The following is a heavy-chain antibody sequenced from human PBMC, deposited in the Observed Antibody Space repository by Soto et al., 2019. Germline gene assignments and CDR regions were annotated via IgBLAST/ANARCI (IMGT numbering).Heavy chain of an antibody. V-gene: IGHV3-30*18. D-gene: IGHD6-13*01. J-gene: IGHJ6*02. Sequence: GGSLRLSCAASGFTFSSYGMHWVRQAPGKGLEWVAVISYDGSNKYYADSVKGRFTISRYNSKNTLYLQMNSLRAEDTAVYYCAKDYEVWGYSSSWNYGMDVWGQGTTVTVSS. CDR1: GFTFSSYG. CDR2: ISYDGSNK. CDR3: AKDYEVWGYSSSWNYGMDV.